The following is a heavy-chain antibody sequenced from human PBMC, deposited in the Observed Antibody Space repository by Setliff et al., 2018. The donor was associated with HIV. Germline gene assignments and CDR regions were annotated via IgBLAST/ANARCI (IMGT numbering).Heavy chain of an antibody. CDR1: GGSISSCY. V-gene: IGHV4-59*01. D-gene: IGHD5-12*01. CDR3: AKSSPSIGYITDR. CDR2: IYYSGST. Sequence: PSETLSLTCTVSGGSISSCYWSWIRQPPGKGLEWIGYIYYSGSTNYNPSLTSRVTISVDTSKNHLFLKLTSVTTADTAVYFCAKSSPSIGYITDRWGQGAPVTVSS. J-gene: IGHJ5*02.